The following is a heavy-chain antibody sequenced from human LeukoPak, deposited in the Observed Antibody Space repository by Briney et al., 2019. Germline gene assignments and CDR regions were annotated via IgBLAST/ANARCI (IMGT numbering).Heavy chain of an antibody. CDR2: IKEEGSEK. J-gene: IGHJ4*02. D-gene: IGHD1-7*01. CDR3: ARPGWNLFLNF. Sequence: GGSLRLSCAASGFTFNTYWMTWVRQAPGMGLGGVANIKEEGSEKNYVASVKGRFAISRDNAQNSLFLQMNSLGAEDPAVYYCARPGWNLFLNFWGQGTLDTVSS. V-gene: IGHV3-7*01. CDR1: GFTFNTYW.